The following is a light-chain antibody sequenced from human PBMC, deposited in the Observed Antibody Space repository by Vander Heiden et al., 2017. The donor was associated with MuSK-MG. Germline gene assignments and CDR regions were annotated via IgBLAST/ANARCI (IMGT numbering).Light chain of an antibody. J-gene: IGKJ1*01. V-gene: IGKV3-20*01. CDR2: GAS. CDR3: QQHGSSPWA. CDR1: QSVTSNF. Sequence: EIVLTQSPVTLSLSPGERATLSCRASQSVTSNFLAWYQQKPGQAPRLLIYGASTRVTGIPDRFSGSGSGTDFTLAISRLEPEDFAVYYCQQHGSSPWAFGQGTKVEIK.